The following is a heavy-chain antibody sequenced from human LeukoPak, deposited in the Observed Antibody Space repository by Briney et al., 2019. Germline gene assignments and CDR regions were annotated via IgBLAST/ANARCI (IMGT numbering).Heavy chain of an antibody. J-gene: IGHJ4*02. D-gene: IGHD5-18*01. Sequence: GGSLRLSCAASGFTFDDYAMHWVRQAPGKGLEWVSGISWNSGSIGYADSVKGRFTISRDNAKNSLYLQMNSLRAEDTALYYCASPYRGYSYGVAHWGQGTLVTVSS. CDR1: GFTFDDYA. CDR3: ASPYRGYSYGVAH. V-gene: IGHV3-9*01. CDR2: ISWNSGSI.